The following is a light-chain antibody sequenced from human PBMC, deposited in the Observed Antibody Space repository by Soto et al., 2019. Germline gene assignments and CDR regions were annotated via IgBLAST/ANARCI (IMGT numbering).Light chain of an antibody. CDR2: AAS. Sequence: EIMMTQSPATLSVSPGERATLSCRASQSVGSSLAWYQQKLGQAPRLLIYAASDRATGIPGRFSGSGSGTDFTLIISSLEPEDFAFYYCQQGNTWPWTFGQGTKVDIK. J-gene: IGKJ1*01. CDR3: QQGNTWPWT. CDR1: QSVGSS. V-gene: IGKV3-11*01.